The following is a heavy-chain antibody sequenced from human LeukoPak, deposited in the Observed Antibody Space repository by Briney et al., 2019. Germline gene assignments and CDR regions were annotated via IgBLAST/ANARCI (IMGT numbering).Heavy chain of an antibody. J-gene: IGHJ4*02. V-gene: IGHV4-59*11. CDR1: AGSMSSHY. D-gene: IGHD2-2*02. CDR3: ARAGPYTSVRQYLDY. Sequence: SETLSLTCTLSAGSMSSHYWSWIRQPPGKGLEWIGYIYYTGSTTYNPSLKSRVTISVDMSKNQFSLRLCSVTAADTAVYSCARAGPYTSVRQYLDYWGQGTLVTVSS. CDR2: IYYTGST.